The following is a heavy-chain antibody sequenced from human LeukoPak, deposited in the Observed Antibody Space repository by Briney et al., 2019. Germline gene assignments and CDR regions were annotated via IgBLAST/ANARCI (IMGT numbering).Heavy chain of an antibody. CDR1: GGSISSYY. Sequence: PSETLSLTCTVSGGSISSYYWSWIRQPPGKGLEWIGYIYYSGSTNYNPSLKSRVTISVDRSKNQFSLKLSSVTAADTAVYYCARVAVIAIDFDYWGQGTLVTVSS. V-gene: IGHV4-59*12. CDR2: IYYSGST. CDR3: ARVAVIAIDFDY. D-gene: IGHD2-21*01. J-gene: IGHJ4*02.